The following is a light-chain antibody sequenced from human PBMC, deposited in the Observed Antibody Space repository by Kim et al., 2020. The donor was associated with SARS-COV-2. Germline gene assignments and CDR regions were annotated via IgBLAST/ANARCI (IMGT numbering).Light chain of an antibody. V-gene: IGKV1-9*01. CDR3: QQVNSFPLT. CDR1: QGISSN. Sequence: IQLTQSPSSLSASVGDRVTITCRPSQGISSNLVWYQQKPGKAPELLIYSASTLQSGVPSRFSGSGSGTDFTLTISSLQPEDFATYYCQQVNSFPLTFGGGTKVDIK. J-gene: IGKJ4*01. CDR2: SAS.